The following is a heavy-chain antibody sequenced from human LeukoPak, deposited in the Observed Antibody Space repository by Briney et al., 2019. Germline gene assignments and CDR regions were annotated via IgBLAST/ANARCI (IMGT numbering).Heavy chain of an antibody. CDR1: GGTFSSYA. CDR2: IIPIFGTA. CDR3: ARDKSMIVVGGTHGYFDY. V-gene: IGHV1-69*06. D-gene: IGHD3-22*01. Sequence: GASVKVSCKASGGTFSSYAISWVRQAPGQGLEWMGGIIPIFGTANYAQKFQGRVTITADKSTSTAYMELSSLRSEDTAVYYCARDKSMIVVGGTHGYFDYWGQGTLVTVSS. J-gene: IGHJ4*02.